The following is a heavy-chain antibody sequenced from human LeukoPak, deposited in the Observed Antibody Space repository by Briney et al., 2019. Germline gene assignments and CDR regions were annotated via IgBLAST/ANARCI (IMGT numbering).Heavy chain of an antibody. Sequence: GASVKVSCKASGYTFTGYYMHWVRQAPGQGLEWMGWINPNSGGTNYAQKFQGRVTMTRDTSISTAYMELSRPRSDDTAVYYCARDSHAGFRRGYYQFDYWGQGTLVTVSS. CDR3: ARDSHAGFRRGYYQFDY. V-gene: IGHV1-2*02. CDR1: GYTFTGYY. J-gene: IGHJ4*02. D-gene: IGHD3-3*01. CDR2: INPNSGGT.